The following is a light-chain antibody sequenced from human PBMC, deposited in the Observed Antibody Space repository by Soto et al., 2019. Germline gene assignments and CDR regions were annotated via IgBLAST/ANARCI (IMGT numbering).Light chain of an antibody. Sequence: EIVLTQSPGTLSLSPGERATLSCRASQSVSNNYLAWYQQKPGQAPRLLIYGASNRATGIPDRFSGSGSGTDFTLTISRLEPEDFAVYYCQQRSNLPWTFGQGTKVDI. CDR3: QQRSNLPWT. CDR2: GAS. J-gene: IGKJ1*01. CDR1: QSVSNNY. V-gene: IGKV3D-20*02.